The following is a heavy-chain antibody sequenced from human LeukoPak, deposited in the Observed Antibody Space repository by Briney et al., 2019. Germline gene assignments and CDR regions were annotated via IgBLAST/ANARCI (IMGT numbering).Heavy chain of an antibody. CDR2: IYYSGST. CDR3: AREDDAFDI. J-gene: IGHJ3*02. V-gene: IGHV4-59*01. CDR1: GGSISSYY. Sequence: PSETLSLTCTVSGGSISSYYWSWIRQPPGKGLEWIGYIYYSGSTNYNPSPKSRVTISVDTSKNQFSLKLSSVTAADTAVYYCAREDDAFDIWGQGTMVTVSS.